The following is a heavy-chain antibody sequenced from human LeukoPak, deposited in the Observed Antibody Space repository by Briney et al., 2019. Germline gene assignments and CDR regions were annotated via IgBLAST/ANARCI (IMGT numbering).Heavy chain of an antibody. CDR3: TRDKGVVAQYNWFDP. CDR2: INHSGST. J-gene: IGHJ5*02. Sequence: SETLSLTCAVYGGSFSGYYWSWIRQPPGKGLEWIGEINHSGSTNYNPSLKSRVTISVDRSKNQFSLKLSSVTPEDTAVYYCTRDKGVVAQYNWFDPWGQGTLVTVSS. V-gene: IGHV4-34*01. D-gene: IGHD2-15*01. CDR1: GGSFSGYY.